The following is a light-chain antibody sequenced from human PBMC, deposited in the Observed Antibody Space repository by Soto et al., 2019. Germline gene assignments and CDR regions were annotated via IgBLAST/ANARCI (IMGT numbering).Light chain of an antibody. V-gene: IGKV3-15*01. CDR2: GAS. J-gene: IGKJ2*01. Sequence: IVMTQSPATLSVSPGERSSLSCRASQSVSSNLAWYQQKPGQAPRLLIYGASTRATGIPARFSGSGFGTAFTLVISSLQSEDSAVYYCQQYTKWPLTFGQGTKLEI. CDR1: QSVSSN. CDR3: QQYTKWPLT.